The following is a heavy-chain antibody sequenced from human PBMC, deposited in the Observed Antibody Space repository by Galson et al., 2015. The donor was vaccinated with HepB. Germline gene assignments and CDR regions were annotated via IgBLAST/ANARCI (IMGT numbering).Heavy chain of an antibody. J-gene: IGHJ4*02. Sequence: PALVKPTQTLTLTCTFSGFSLSTSGVGVGWIRQPPGKALEWLALIYWDDDKRYSPSLKSRLTITKDTSKNQVVLTMTNMDPVDTATYYCARLGRDGYNWNYWGQGTLVTVSS. D-gene: IGHD5-24*01. CDR2: IYWDDDK. CDR3: ARLGRDGYNWNY. CDR1: GFSLSTSGVG. V-gene: IGHV2-5*02.